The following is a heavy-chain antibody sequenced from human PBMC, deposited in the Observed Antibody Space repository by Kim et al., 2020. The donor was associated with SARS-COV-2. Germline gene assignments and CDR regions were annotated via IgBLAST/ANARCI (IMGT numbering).Heavy chain of an antibody. Sequence: SETLSLTCTVSGGSISSSSYYWGWIRQPPGKGLEWIGSIYYSGSTYYNPSLKSRVTISVDTSKNQFSLKLSSVTAADTAVYYCASRPIPTMIVVVIPYYFDYWGQGTLVTVSS. CDR3: ASRPIPTMIVVVIPYYFDY. J-gene: IGHJ4*02. V-gene: IGHV4-39*01. D-gene: IGHD3-22*01. CDR1: GGSISSSSYY. CDR2: IYYSGST.